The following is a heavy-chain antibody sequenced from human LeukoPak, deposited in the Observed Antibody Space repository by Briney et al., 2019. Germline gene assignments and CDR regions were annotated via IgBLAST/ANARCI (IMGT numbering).Heavy chain of an antibody. V-gene: IGHV3-53*01. CDR2: IYSGGST. D-gene: IGHD3-3*01. J-gene: IGHJ3*02. CDR3: ARNRPRYDFWSGYSGAFDI. CDR1: GFTVSSNY. Sequence: PGGSLRLSCAASGFTVSSNYMSWVRQAPGKGLEWVSVIYSGGSTYYADSVKGRFTISRDNSKNTLYLQMNSLRAEDTAVYYCARNRPRYDFWSGYSGAFDIWGQGTMVTVSS.